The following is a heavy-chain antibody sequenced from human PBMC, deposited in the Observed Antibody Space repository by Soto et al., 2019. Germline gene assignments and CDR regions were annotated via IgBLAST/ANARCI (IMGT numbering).Heavy chain of an antibody. CDR2: IYDRGST. Sequence: QLQLQESGSGLVKPSQTLSLTCAVSGGSISSGGYSWSWMRQPPGKGLEWIGYIYDRGSTYYNPARKSRVPRSVDSSKTQFSRKLISVTAAVTTVYYCARVPDGWVQGTTVTVSS. J-gene: IGHJ6*02. V-gene: IGHV4-30-2*01. CDR1: GGSISSGGYS. CDR3: ARVPDG.